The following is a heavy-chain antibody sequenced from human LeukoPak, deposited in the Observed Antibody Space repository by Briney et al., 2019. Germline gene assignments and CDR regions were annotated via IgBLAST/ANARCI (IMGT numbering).Heavy chain of an antibody. CDR1: GGTFSSYA. D-gene: IGHD1-1*01. Sequence: GASVKVSCKASGGTFSSYAISWVRQAPGQGLEWMGGIIPIFGTANYAQKLQGRVTMTTDTSTSTAYMELRSLRSEDTAVYYCARGTWTKDYWGQGTLVTVSS. V-gene: IGHV1-69*05. CDR3: ARGTWTKDY. J-gene: IGHJ4*02. CDR2: IIPIFGTA.